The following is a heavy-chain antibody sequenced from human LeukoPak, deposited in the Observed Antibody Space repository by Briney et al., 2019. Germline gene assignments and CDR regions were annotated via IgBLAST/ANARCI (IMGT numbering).Heavy chain of an antibody. CDR2: IYYSGST. CDR3: ASRNYDFWSGEDYYYYMDV. J-gene: IGHJ6*03. Sequence: SETLSLTCTVSGGSISSYYWSWIRQPPGKGLEWIGYIYYSGSTNYNPSLKSRVTISVDTSKNQFSLKLSSVTAADTAVYYCASRNYDFWSGEDYYYYMDVWGKGTTVTVSS. D-gene: IGHD3-3*01. V-gene: IGHV4-59*12. CDR1: GGSISSYY.